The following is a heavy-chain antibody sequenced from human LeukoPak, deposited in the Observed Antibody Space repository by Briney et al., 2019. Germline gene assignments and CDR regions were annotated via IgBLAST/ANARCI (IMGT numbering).Heavy chain of an antibody. CDR3: ARADRSGYFGNVVAFDI. CDR1: GGSINSGSYS. J-gene: IGHJ3*02. CDR2: IHISGST. V-gene: IGHV4-61*02. D-gene: IGHD3-22*01. Sequence: PSQTLSLTCTVSGGSINSGSYSWTWIRQPAGKGLEWTGRIHISGSTDYTPSLKSRVTISVDTSKNQFSLKLSSVTAADTAVYYCARADRSGYFGNVVAFDIWGQGTMVTVSS.